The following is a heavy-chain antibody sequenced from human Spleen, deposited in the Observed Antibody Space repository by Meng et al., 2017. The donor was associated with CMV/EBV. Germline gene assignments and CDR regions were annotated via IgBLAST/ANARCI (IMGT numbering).Heavy chain of an antibody. Sequence: SETLSLTCTVSGGSISSYYWSWIRQPPGKGLEWIGYIYYSGSTYYNPSLKSRVTISVDTSTNHFSLKLSSVTAADTAVYYCASPHPTYGTDVWGQGTTVTVSS. CDR1: GGSISSYY. V-gene: IGHV4-59*12. CDR3: ASPHPTYGTDV. J-gene: IGHJ6*02. CDR2: IYYSGST.